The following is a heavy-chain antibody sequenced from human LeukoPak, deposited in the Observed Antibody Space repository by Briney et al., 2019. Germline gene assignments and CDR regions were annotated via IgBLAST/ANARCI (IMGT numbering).Heavy chain of an antibody. CDR3: ASDLAGCNNNTGLTIDY. D-gene: IGHD1/OR15-1a*01. Sequence: PGGSLRLSCAASGFTFSFYCMNWVRQAPGKGLEWVANINQSGSEKYYAGSVKGRFTISGDNAKNSLYLQMNSLRAEDTAVYFCASDLAGCNNNTGLTIDYWGHGTLVTVSS. CDR2: INQSGSEK. CDR1: GFTFSFYC. V-gene: IGHV3-7*01. J-gene: IGHJ4*01.